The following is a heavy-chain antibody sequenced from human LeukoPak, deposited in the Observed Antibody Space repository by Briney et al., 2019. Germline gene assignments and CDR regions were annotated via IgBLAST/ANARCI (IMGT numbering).Heavy chain of an antibody. CDR2: ISAYNGNT. D-gene: IGHD3-3*01. CDR1: GYTFTSYG. CDR3: ARAMAIFGVSYYYYYGMDV. V-gene: IGHV1-18*01. Sequence: ASVKVSCKASGYTFTSYGISWVRQAPGQGLEWMGWISAYNGNTNYAQKLQGRVTMTTDTSTSTAYMGLRSLRSDDTAVYYCARAMAIFGVSYYYYYGMDVWGQGTTVTVSS. J-gene: IGHJ6*02.